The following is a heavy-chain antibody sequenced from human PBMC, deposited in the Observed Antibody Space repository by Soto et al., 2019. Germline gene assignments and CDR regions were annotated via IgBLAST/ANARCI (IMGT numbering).Heavy chain of an antibody. D-gene: IGHD4-17*01. CDR2: ISAYNGNT. CDR1: GYTFTSYG. J-gene: IGHJ4*02. CDR3: ARDNSPHPDGDYVGFDY. V-gene: IGHV1-18*01. Sequence: QVQLVQSGAEVKKPGASVKVSCKASGYTFTSYGISWVRQAPGQGLEWMGWISAYNGNTNYAQKLQGRVTMTTDTSTSTAYMELRSLRSDDTAVYYCARDNSPHPDGDYVGFDYWGQGTLVTVAS.